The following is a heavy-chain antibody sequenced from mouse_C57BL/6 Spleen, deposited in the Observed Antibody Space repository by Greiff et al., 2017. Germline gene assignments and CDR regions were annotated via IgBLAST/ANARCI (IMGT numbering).Heavy chain of an antibody. D-gene: IGHD1-1*01. CDR2: ISDGGSYT. J-gene: IGHJ4*01. V-gene: IGHV5-4*01. Sequence: VQLKQSGGGLVKPGGSLKLSCAASGFTFSSYAMSWVRQTPEKRLEWVATISDGGSYTYYPDNVKGRFTISRDNAKNNLYLQMSHLKSEDTAMYYCARGNYGSSYYAMDYWGQGTSVTVSS. CDR1: GFTFSSYA. CDR3: ARGNYGSSYYAMDY.